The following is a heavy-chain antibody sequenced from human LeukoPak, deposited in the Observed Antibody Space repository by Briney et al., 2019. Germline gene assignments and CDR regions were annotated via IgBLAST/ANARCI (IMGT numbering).Heavy chain of an antibody. V-gene: IGHV4-59*08. CDR2: IYYSGST. CDR3: ARVNGSSSWYREYYFDY. D-gene: IGHD6-13*01. Sequence: SETLSLTRTVSGGSISSYYWSWIRQPPGKGLEWIGYIYYSGSTNYNPSLKSRVTISVDTSKNQFSLKLSSVTAADTAVYYCARVNGSSSWYREYYFDYWGQGTLVTVSS. CDR1: GGSISSYY. J-gene: IGHJ4*02.